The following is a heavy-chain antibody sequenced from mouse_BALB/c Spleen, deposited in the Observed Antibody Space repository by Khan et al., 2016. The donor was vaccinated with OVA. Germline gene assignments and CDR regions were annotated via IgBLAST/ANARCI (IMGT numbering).Heavy chain of an antibody. J-gene: IGHJ2*01. V-gene: IGHV1-20*01. Sequence: VQLKQSGPELVRPGASVKISCTASGYSFTGYFMNWVMQSHGKSLEWIGRINPHIGETFYNQRFKDKATLTVDESSNTAHMELRSLKSEDSAVYFCTRIYRSDFDYWGQGTTLTVSS. CDR1: GYSFTGYF. CDR3: TRIYRSDFDY. D-gene: IGHD1-1*01. CDR2: INPHIGET.